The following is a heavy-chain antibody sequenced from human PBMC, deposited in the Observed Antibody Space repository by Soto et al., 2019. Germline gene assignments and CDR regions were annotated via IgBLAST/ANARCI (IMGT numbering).Heavy chain of an antibody. CDR1: GGSISSGGYY. Sequence: PSETLSLTCTVSGGSISSGGYYWSWIRQHPGKGLEWIGYIYYSGSTYYNPSLKSRVTISVDTSKNQFSLKLSSVTAADTAVYYCARVPSKDYYASRVEWFDPWGQGTLVTVSS. CDR3: ARVPSKDYYASRVEWFDP. V-gene: IGHV4-31*03. D-gene: IGHD3-22*01. J-gene: IGHJ5*02. CDR2: IYYSGST.